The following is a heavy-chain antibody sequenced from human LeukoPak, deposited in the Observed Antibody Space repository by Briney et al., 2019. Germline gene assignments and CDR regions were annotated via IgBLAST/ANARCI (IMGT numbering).Heavy chain of an antibody. CDR1: GFTLSNYD. D-gene: IGHD2-2*01. V-gene: IGHV3-21*01. CDR3: ARADCSSSTCYLRRSWFDP. Sequence: GGSLRLSCAASGFTLSNYDMNWVRQAPGKGLEWVSCISTSSRYIYYKDSVRGRFTISRDDAKNSLYLEMNSLRAEDTAAYYCARADCSSSTCYLRRSWFDPWGQGTLVTVSS. J-gene: IGHJ5*02. CDR2: ISTSSRYI.